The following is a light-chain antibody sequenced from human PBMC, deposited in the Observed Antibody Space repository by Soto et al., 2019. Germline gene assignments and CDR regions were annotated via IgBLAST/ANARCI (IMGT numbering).Light chain of an antibody. J-gene: IGKJ4*01. CDR2: DVS. CDR1: QSVNNY. CDR3: QQLRNWPWLT. Sequence: EIVLTQSPATLSLSPGERATLSCRASQSVNNYLAWYQQRPGQAPRLLIYDVSNRATGIPARFSGSGSGTDFTLTISSLEPEDSAVYFCQQLRNWPWLTFGGGTRVEIK. V-gene: IGKV3-11*01.